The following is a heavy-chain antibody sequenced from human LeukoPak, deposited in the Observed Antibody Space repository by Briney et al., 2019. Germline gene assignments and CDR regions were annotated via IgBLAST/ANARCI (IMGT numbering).Heavy chain of an antibody. CDR2: IYYSGST. CDR1: GGSVSSGSYY. J-gene: IGHJ4*02. CDR3: ARGRWGTVVQGIMYYFGC. Sequence: SETLSLTCTVSGGSVSSGSYYWSWIRQPPGKGLEWIGYIYYSGSTNYNPSLKSRVTISVDTSKNQFSLKLSSVTAADTAVYYCARGRWGTVVQGIMYYFGCWGQGTLVAVSS. D-gene: IGHD3-10*01. V-gene: IGHV4-61*01.